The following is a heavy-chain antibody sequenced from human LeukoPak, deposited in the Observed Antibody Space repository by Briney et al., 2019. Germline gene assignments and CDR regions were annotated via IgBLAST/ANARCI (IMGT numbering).Heavy chain of an antibody. D-gene: IGHD2-21*02. CDR2: IKSDGITI. CDR1: GFTFGNYM. Sequence: GGSLRLSCAASGFTFGNYMMHWVRQAPGKGLVWASRIKSDGITITYADSVKGRFTISRDNSKNTLYLQMNSLRAEDTAVYYCAKDRVSYCGGDCFFEFDIWGQGTMVTVSS. V-gene: IGHV3-74*01. J-gene: IGHJ3*02. CDR3: AKDRVSYCGGDCFFEFDI.